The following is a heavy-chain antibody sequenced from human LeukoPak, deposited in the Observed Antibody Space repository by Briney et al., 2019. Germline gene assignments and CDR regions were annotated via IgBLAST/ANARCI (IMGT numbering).Heavy chain of an antibody. V-gene: IGHV4-30-2*01. CDR1: GGSISSGGYS. CDR2: IYRSGST. J-gene: IGHJ4*02. CDR3: ASITMVRGVRSLDY. Sequence: PSETLSLTCAVSGGSISSGGYSWGWIRQPPGKGLEWIGYIYRSGSTYYNPSLKSRVTISVDRSKNQFSLKLSPVTAADTAVYYCASITMVRGVRSLDYWGQGTLVTVSS. D-gene: IGHD3-10*01.